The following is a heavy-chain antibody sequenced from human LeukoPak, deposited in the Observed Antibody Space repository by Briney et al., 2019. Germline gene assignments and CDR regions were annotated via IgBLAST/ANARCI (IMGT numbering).Heavy chain of an antibody. CDR2: ISYDGSNK. Sequence: PGGSLRLSCAASGFTFSSYGMHWVRQAPGKGLEWVAVISYDGSNKYYADSVKGRFTISRDNSKNTLYLQMNSLRAEDTAVYYCANSRQWPLLQHWGQGTLVTVSS. CDR3: ANSRQWPLLQH. J-gene: IGHJ1*01. CDR1: GFTFSSYG. D-gene: IGHD6-19*01. V-gene: IGHV3-30*18.